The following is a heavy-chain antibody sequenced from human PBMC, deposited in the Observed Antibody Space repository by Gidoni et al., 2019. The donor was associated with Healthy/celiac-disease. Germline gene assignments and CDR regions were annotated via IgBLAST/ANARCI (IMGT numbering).Heavy chain of an antibody. V-gene: IGHV3-15*01. J-gene: IGHJ4*02. CDR3: TTGRYYYDSSGYLYYFDY. CDR1: GFTFSNAW. Sequence: VQLVESVGGLVKPGGSLRLSCAASGFTFSNAWMSWVRQAPGKGLEWVGRIKSKTDGGTTDYAAHVKGRFTISRDDSKNTLYLQMNSLKTEDTAVYYCTTGRYYYDSSGYLYYFDYWGQGTLVTVSS. CDR2: IKSKTDGGTT. D-gene: IGHD3-22*01.